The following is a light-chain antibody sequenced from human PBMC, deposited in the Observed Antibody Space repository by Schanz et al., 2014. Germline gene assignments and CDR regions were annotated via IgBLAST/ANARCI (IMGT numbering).Light chain of an antibody. V-gene: IGKV3D-20*02. CDR3: QQRRDWPLT. CDR2: GAS. J-gene: IGKJ4*01. Sequence: EIVLTQSPGTLSLSPGERATLSCRASQSLSSNYLAWYQQKPGQAPRLLIYGASTRATGIPDRFSGSGSGTDFTLTISSLEPEDFAVYFCQQRRDWPLTFGGGTKVEIK. CDR1: QSLSSNY.